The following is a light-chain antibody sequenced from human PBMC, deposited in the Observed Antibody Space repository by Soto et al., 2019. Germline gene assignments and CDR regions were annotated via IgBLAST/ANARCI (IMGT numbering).Light chain of an antibody. CDR1: GSDVGNYNR. Sequence: QSVLTQPPSVSGSPGQSVTISCTGTGSDVGNYNRVSWYQQPPGTAPKLMIYEVNNRPSGVPDRFSGSKSGNTASLTISGLQAEDEADYYCNSYTTSSTYVFGTGPKVTVL. V-gene: IGLV2-18*02. CDR3: NSYTTSSTYV. J-gene: IGLJ1*01. CDR2: EVN.